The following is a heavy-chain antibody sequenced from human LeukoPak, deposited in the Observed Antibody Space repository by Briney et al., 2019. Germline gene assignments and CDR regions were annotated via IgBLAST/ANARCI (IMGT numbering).Heavy chain of an antibody. J-gene: IGHJ6*03. CDR3: AKDLVAFGGVIVIPEYYYYYYMDV. CDR2: ISGSDGST. D-gene: IGHD3-16*02. CDR1: GFSFSSFG. V-gene: IGHV3-23*01. Sequence: GGSLRLSCAASGFSFSSFGMSWVRQAPGKGLEWVSRISGSDGSTDYADSVKGRFTISRDNSKNTLYLQMNSLRAEDTAVYYCAKDLVAFGGVIVIPEYYYYYYMDVWGKGTTVTVSS.